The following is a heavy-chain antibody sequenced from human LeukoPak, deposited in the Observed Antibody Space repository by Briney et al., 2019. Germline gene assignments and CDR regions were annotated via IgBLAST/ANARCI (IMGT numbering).Heavy chain of an antibody. CDR3: ARGGAWDSPEL. Sequence: SETLSLTCTVAGVSLSTFYWSWIRQPPGKGLEWIAYISHSGSTSYNPFLKSRVVMSVDTSKNQFSLKLSSVTAADTAVYYCARGGAWDSPELWGQGTLVTVSS. D-gene: IGHD2-21*02. CDR1: GVSLSTFY. V-gene: IGHV4-59*01. CDR2: ISHSGST. J-gene: IGHJ4*02.